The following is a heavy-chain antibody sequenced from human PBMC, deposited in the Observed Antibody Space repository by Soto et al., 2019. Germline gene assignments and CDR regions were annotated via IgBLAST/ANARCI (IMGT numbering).Heavy chain of an antibody. J-gene: IGHJ2*01. Sequence: QVQLVQSGAEEKKPGASVKVSCKASGYTFTSYAMHWVRQAPGQRIEWMGWINAGNGNTKYLQKFQGRVTITRDTAASTGYMELSSLRSEDTAVYYCAGASSWLYFHPRGRGTLVTVSS. V-gene: IGHV1-3*05. CDR3: AGASSWLYFHP. CDR2: INAGNGNT. CDR1: GYTFTSYA. D-gene: IGHD3-9*01.